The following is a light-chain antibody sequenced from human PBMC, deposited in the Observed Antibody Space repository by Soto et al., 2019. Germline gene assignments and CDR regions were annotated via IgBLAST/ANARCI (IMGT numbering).Light chain of an antibody. V-gene: IGKV3-20*01. CDR2: DAS. Sequence: EIVLTQSPGTLSLSPGERATLSCRASQSVSSNYLAWYQQKPGQAPRLLIYDASSRATGIPDRFIGSRSGTDFTLTISRLEPEDFAVYYCQQYGSSPRAFGQGTKVEIK. CDR3: QQYGSSPRA. CDR1: QSVSSNY. J-gene: IGKJ1*01.